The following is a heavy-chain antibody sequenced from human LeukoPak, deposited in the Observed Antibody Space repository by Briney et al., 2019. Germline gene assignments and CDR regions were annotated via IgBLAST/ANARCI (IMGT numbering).Heavy chain of an antibody. D-gene: IGHD2-2*01. Sequence: ASVKVSCKASGYTFTSYGISWVRQAPGQGLEWMGWISAYNGNTNYAQKLQGRVAITRDTSASTAYMELSSLRSEDTAVYYCASSCSSTSCPFDYWGQGTLVTVSS. J-gene: IGHJ4*02. CDR1: GYTFTSYG. CDR3: ASSCSSTSCPFDY. CDR2: ISAYNGNT. V-gene: IGHV1-18*01.